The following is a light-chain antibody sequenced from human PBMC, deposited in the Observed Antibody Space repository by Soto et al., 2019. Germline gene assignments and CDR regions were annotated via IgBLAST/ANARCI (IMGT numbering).Light chain of an antibody. CDR1: SSNIGSNT. Sequence: QSVLTQPPSASGTPGQRVTISCSGSSSNIGSNTVNWYQQLPGTAPKLVIYSNNQRPSGVPDRFSGSKSGTSTSLAISGLQSEYEADYYCVAWDDSLNGYVVFGGWTKLTVL. CDR3: VAWDDSLNGYVV. J-gene: IGLJ2*01. V-gene: IGLV1-44*01. CDR2: SNN.